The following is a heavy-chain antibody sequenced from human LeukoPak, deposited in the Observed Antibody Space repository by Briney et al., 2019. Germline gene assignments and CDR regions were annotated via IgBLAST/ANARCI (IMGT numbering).Heavy chain of an antibody. D-gene: IGHD3-9*01. J-gene: IGHJ4*02. CDR2: INHSGST. CDR1: GGSFSGYY. Sequence: SETLSLTCAVYGGSFSGYYWSWIRQPPGKGLEWIGEINHSGSTNYNPSLKSRVTISVDTSKNQFSLKLSSVTAADTAVYYCAIEVDYDILTGYYYFDYWGQGTLVTVSS. V-gene: IGHV4-34*01. CDR3: AIEVDYDILTGYYYFDY.